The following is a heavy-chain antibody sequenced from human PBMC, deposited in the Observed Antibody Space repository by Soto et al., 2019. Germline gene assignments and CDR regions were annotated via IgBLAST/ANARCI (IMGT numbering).Heavy chain of an antibody. D-gene: IGHD3-16*01. J-gene: IGHJ5*02. V-gene: IGHV3-74*01. Sequence: EVQLVESGGGLVQPGGSLRLSCAASGFTFSSYWMHWVRQAPGKGLVWVSRINSDGSSTSYADSVKGRFTISRDNAENTLYLQMNSLRAEDTAVYYCARVRSPGYDYTPNWFDPWGQGTLVTVSS. CDR1: GFTFSSYW. CDR3: ARVRSPGYDYTPNWFDP. CDR2: INSDGSST.